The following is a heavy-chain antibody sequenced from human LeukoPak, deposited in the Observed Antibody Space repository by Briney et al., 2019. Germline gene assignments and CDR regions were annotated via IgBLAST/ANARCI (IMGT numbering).Heavy chain of an antibody. CDR1: GFTFSSYS. CDR3: AREGGSGNLDHYYYMDV. Sequence: PGGSLRLSCAASGFTFSSYSMNWVRQAPGKGLEWVSSISSSSSYIYYADSVKGRFTISRDNAKNSLYLQMNSLRAEDTAVYYCAREGGSGNLDHYYYMDVWGKGTTVTVSS. V-gene: IGHV3-21*01. D-gene: IGHD3-10*01. J-gene: IGHJ6*03. CDR2: ISSSSSYI.